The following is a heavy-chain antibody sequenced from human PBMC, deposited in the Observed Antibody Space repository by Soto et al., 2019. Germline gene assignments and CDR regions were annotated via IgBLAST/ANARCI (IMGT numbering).Heavy chain of an antibody. CDR3: ARKDIAGNSVDF. CDR2: IYPGDSDT. J-gene: IGHJ4*02. V-gene: IGHV5-51*01. CDR1: GYSFTTYW. D-gene: IGHD6-13*01. Sequence: GESLKISCKASGYSFTTYWIGWVRQMPGKGLEWMGIIYPGDSDTRYSPSFQGQVTISADKSISTAYLQWSSLKASDSAMFYCARKDIAGNSVDFWGQGTLVTVS.